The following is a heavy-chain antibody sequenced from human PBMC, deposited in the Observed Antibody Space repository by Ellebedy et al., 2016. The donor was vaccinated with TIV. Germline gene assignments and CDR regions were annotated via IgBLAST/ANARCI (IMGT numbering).Heavy chain of an antibody. J-gene: IGHJ4*02. Sequence: GESLKISCKGSCYSFTGYWIGWVRQMPGKGLEWMGVIYPGDSDARYSPSFQGQVTIPAAKSIRTAYLQWSSLKASETAMYYCARTRTWLQNSAIHYWGQGTLVTVSS. CDR2: IYPGDSDA. D-gene: IGHD5-24*01. V-gene: IGHV5-51*01. CDR1: CYSFTGYW. CDR3: ARTRTWLQNSAIHY.